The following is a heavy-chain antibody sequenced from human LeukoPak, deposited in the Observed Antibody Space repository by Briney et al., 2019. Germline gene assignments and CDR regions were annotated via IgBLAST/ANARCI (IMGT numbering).Heavy chain of an antibody. CDR2: IRQDGGAK. V-gene: IGHV3-7*01. CDR3: APPPIAATGN. CDR1: GFIFNDFW. D-gene: IGHD6-13*01. Sequence: RGSLRLSCTASGFIFNDFWMSWVRQAPGEGLEWVANIRQDGGAKNYVDSVMGRFTISRDNAKKSLYLQMNSLKAEDTAVYYCAPPPIAATGNWGQGTLVTVSS. J-gene: IGHJ4*02.